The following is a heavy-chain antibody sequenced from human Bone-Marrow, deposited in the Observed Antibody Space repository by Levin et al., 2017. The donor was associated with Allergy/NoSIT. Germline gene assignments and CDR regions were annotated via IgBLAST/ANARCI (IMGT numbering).Heavy chain of an antibody. CDR3: AKRMGGCSSSTCHLYPRDDYFDY. CDR1: GFTFRDYD. V-gene: IGHV3-30*18. D-gene: IGHD2-2*01. Sequence: GESLKISCAASGFTFRDYDMYWVRQAPGKGLEWVALISNDGRRENYADSVKGRFKISRDNSRNTLYVHLRSLRPEDTGIYYCAKRMGGCSSSTCHLYPRDDYFDYWGQGTRVIVSS. CDR2: ISNDGRRE. J-gene: IGHJ4*02.